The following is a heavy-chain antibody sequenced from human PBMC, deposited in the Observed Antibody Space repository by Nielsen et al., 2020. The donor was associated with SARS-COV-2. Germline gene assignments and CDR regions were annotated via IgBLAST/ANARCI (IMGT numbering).Heavy chain of an antibody. CDR1: GFTFSSYA. J-gene: IGHJ4*02. CDR3: VKDIIREYQLLSLDY. D-gene: IGHD2-2*01. CDR2: ISSNGGST. Sequence: GGSLRLSCSASGFTFSSYAMHWVRQAPGKGLEYVSAISSNGGSTYYADSVKGRFTISRDNSKNTLYLQMSSLRAEDTAVYYCVKDIIREYQLLSLDYWGQGTLVTVSS. V-gene: IGHV3-64D*09.